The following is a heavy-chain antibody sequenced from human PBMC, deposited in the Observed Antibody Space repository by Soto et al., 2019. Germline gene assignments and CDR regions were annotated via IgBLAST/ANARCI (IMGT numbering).Heavy chain of an antibody. CDR1: GFTFSSYH. CDR2: ISYDGKNK. CDR3: AKERLRLVDY. J-gene: IGHJ4*02. V-gene: IGHV3-30*18. Sequence: QVQLVESGGGVVQPGRSLRLSCAASGFTFSSYHMHWVRQAPGKGLEWVTTISYDGKNKYYADSVKGRFTISRDNSKSTLDLQMNGLRAEDTAVYYCAKERLRLVDYWGQGTLVTVSS. D-gene: IGHD3-9*01.